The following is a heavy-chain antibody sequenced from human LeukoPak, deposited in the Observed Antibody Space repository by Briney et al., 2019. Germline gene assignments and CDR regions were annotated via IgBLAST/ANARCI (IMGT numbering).Heavy chain of an antibody. CDR1: GFPFSSYG. V-gene: IGHV3-23*01. CDR3: AKTFGWPFYFDY. CDR2: ISGGGATT. D-gene: IGHD2/OR15-2a*01. J-gene: IGHJ4*02. Sequence: GGSLRLSCAASGFPFSSYGMGWVRQAPGKGVEWVSGISGGGATTYYADSVKGRSTISRDNSKNTLHLDMSSLRAEDTAEYYCAKTFGWPFYFDYWGQGTLVTVSS.